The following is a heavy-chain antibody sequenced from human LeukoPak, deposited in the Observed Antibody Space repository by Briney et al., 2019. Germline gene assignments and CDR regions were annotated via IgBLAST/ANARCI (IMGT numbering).Heavy chain of an antibody. Sequence: GRSLRLSCAASGFTFSSYGMHWVRQAPGKGLEWVAVIWYDGSNKYYADSVKGRFTISRDNSKNTLYLQMNSLRAEDTAVYYCAREEFCSGGSCPAYFAYGAQGPLATVP. CDR2: IWYDGSNK. CDR3: AREEFCSGGSCPAYFAY. D-gene: IGHD2-15*01. J-gene: IGHJ4*02. V-gene: IGHV3-33*01. CDR1: GFTFSSYG.